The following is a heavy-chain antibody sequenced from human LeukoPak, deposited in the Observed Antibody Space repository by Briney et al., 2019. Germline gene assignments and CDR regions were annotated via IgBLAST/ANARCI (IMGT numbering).Heavy chain of an antibody. D-gene: IGHD2-2*02. V-gene: IGHV3-30-3*01. CDR1: GFTFSSYA. CDR3: ARESWYCSSTSCYTNGFDY. CDR2: ISYDGSNK. Sequence: GGSLRLSCAASGFTFSSYAMHWVRQAPGKGLERVAVISYDGSNKYYADSVKGRFTISRDNSKNTLYLQMNSLRAEDTAVYYCARESWYCSSTSCYTNGFDYWGQGTLVTVSS. J-gene: IGHJ4*02.